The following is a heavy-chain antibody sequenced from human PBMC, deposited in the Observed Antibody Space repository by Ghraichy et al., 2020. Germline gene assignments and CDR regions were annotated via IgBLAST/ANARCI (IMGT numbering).Heavy chain of an antibody. D-gene: IGHD1-26*01. Sequence: SVKVSCKASGGTFSSYAISWVRQAPGQGLEWMGGIIPIFGTANYAQKFQGRVTITADESTSTAYMELSSLRSEDTAVYYCARGRVVGAYDAFDIWGQGTMVTVSS. CDR3: ARGRVVGAYDAFDI. CDR2: IIPIFGTA. CDR1: GGTFSSYA. J-gene: IGHJ3*02. V-gene: IGHV1-69*13.